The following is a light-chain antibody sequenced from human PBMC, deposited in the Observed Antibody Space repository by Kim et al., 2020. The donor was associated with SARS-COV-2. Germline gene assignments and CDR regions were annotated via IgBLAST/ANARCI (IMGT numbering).Light chain of an antibody. CDR2: GAS. V-gene: IGKV3-20*01. J-gene: IGKJ4*01. Sequence: PGERATLSCRASQSVSSNNLAWYQQKPGQAPRLLIYGASIRATSIPDRFSGSGSGTDFTLTITRLEAEDFAVYYCQQYGRSPRVTFGGGTKVDIK. CDR1: QSVSSNN. CDR3: QQYGRSPRVT.